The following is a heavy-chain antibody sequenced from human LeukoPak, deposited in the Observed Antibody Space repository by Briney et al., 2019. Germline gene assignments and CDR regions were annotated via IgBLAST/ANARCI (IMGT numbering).Heavy chain of an antibody. CDR1: GFTFSSYS. Sequence: GGSLRLSCAASGFTFSSYSMNWVRQAPGKGLEWVSSISSSSSYIYYADSVKGRFTISRDNAKNSLYLQMNSLRAEDTAVYYCARRCGGGSCFDAFDIWGQGTMVTVSS. J-gene: IGHJ3*02. D-gene: IGHD2-15*01. CDR3: ARRCGGGSCFDAFDI. CDR2: ISSSSSYI. V-gene: IGHV3-21*01.